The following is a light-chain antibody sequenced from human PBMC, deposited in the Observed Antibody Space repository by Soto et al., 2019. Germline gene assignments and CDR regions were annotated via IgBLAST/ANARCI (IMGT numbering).Light chain of an antibody. V-gene: IGKV1-12*01. CDR1: QNINNW. CDR3: QQANSFPLT. CDR2: TTS. Sequence: DIQMTQTPSSVSASVGDRVTMTCRASQNINNWLAWYQQKPGKAPKALILTTSSLQSGVPSRFSGSGSGTDFTLTISSLQPEDFATYFCQQANSFPLTFGPGTKLEI. J-gene: IGKJ2*01.